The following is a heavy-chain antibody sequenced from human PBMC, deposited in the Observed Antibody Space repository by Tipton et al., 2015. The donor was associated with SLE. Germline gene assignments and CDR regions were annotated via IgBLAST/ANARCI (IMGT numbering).Heavy chain of an antibody. CDR1: GFTFSDYG. Sequence: QLVQSGGGVVQPGGSLRLSCAASGFTFSDYGMHWVRQAPGKGLEWVAFIRYDGSDKDYTDSVKGRFTISRDNSKNTLYLQMNRLRVEDTAVYYCAGGTGAYFDHWGQGTLVTVSS. D-gene: IGHD3-16*01. V-gene: IGHV3-30*02. CDR3: AGGTGAYFDH. J-gene: IGHJ4*02. CDR2: IRYDGSDK.